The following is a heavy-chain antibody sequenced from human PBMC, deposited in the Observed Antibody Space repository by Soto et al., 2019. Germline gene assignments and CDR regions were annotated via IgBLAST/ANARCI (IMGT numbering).Heavy chain of an antibody. V-gene: IGHV1-2*04. Sequence: ASVKVSCKASGYTFTGYYMHWVRQAPGQGLEWMGWINPNSGGTNYAQKFQGWVTMTRDTSISTAYMELSRLRSDDTAVYYCARGSRGYSGYDPPDYFDYWGQGTLVTVSS. CDR2: INPNSGGT. D-gene: IGHD5-12*01. CDR1: GYTFTGYY. CDR3: ARGSRGYSGYDPPDYFDY. J-gene: IGHJ4*02.